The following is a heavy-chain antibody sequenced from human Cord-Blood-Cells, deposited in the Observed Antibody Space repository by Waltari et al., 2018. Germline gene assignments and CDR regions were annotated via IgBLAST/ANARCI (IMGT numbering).Heavy chain of an antibody. V-gene: IGHV4-34*01. J-gene: IGHJ4*02. CDR1: GGSFSGYY. D-gene: IGHD1-1*01. Sequence: QVQLQQWGAGLLKPSETLSLTCAVYGGSFSGYYWSWIRQPPGKGLEWIGEINHSGSTNYNPPLKSRVTISVDTSKNQFSLKLSSVTAADTAVYYCVVRDGYSRDYWGQGTLVTVSS. CDR2: INHSGST. CDR3: VVRDGYSRDY.